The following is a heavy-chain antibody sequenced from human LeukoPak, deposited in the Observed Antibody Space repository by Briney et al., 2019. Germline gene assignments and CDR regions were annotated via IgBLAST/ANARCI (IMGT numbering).Heavy chain of an antibody. J-gene: IGHJ4*02. D-gene: IGHD1-14*01. CDR3: TTDLRPRRGY. V-gene: IGHV3-15*01. CDR2: IKSKTDGGTT. Sequence: PGRSLRLSCAASGFTFDDYAMHWVRQAPGKGLEWVGRIKSKTDGGTTDYAAPVKGRFTISRDDSKNTLYLQMNSLKTEDTAVYYCTTDLRPRRGYWGQGTLVTVSS. CDR1: GFTFDDYA.